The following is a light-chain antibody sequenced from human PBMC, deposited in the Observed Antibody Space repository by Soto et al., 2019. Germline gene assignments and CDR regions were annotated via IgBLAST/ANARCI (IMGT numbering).Light chain of an antibody. CDR1: QSVGSF. CDR2: DAS. V-gene: IGKV3-11*01. J-gene: IGKJ5*01. CDR3: QQRTNSLIT. Sequence: EVVLTQSPATLSLSPGERATLSCRASQSVGSFLVWYQQRPGQPPRLLIYDASIRATGIPARFSGSGSGTDFTLTISRPEPEDSAIYYCQQRTNSLITFGQGTRLEIK.